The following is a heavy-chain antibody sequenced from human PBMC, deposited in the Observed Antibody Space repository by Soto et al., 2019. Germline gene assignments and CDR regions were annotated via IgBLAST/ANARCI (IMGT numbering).Heavy chain of an antibody. CDR2: IKNGAGYT. CDR1: GFTLSSYW. CDR3: VRFSSLDV. Sequence: EVQLVESGGGLVQPGGSLRLSCTASGFTLSSYWMYWVRQTPGKGLVWVARIKNGAGYTSYAESVKGRVTISRDTAENTLYLQMSSLRSEDTAVYYCVRFSSLDVWGQGTTVTVSS. V-gene: IGHV3-74*01. J-gene: IGHJ6*02.